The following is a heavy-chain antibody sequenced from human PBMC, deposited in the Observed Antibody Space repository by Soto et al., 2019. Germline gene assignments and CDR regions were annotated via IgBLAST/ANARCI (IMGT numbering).Heavy chain of an antibody. CDR2: ISGSGDST. CDR3: AGQRYISMIVVVDY. J-gene: IGHJ4*02. Sequence: GGSLRLSCAASGFTSSNYAMGWVRQAPGKGLEWVSGISGSGDSTYYADSVKGRFTVSRDNSKNTLVLQMNSLRAEDTAVYFCAGQRYISMIVVVDYWGQGTLVTVS. D-gene: IGHD3-22*01. V-gene: IGHV3-23*01. CDR1: GFTSSNYA.